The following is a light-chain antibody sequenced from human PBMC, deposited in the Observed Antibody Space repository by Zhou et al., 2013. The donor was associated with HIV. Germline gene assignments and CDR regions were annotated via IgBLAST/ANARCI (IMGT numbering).Light chain of an antibody. CDR2: DAS. CDR3: QQANSFPGEVT. J-gene: IGKJ4*01. Sequence: AIQLTQSPSSLSASPGDSVTITCRASQGVGSALAWYQQKPGKPPTLLIYDASYLNFGVPSTFSGSGSGTHFTLTINGLQPEDFATYYCQQANSFPGEVTFGGGTKVEIK. CDR1: QGVGSA. V-gene: IGKV1-13*02.